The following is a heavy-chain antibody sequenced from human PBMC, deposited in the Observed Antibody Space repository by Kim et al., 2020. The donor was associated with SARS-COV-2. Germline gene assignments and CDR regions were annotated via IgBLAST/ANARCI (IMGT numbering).Heavy chain of an antibody. Sequence: GGSLRLSCAASGFTFSDYYMSWFRQAPGKGLEWVSYISSSSSYTNYADSVKGRFTISRDNAKNSLYLQMNSLRAEDTAVYYCARDPRFTMIVVYGMDVWGQGTTVTVSS. D-gene: IGHD3-22*01. J-gene: IGHJ6*02. CDR1: GFTFSDYY. CDR3: ARDPRFTMIVVYGMDV. CDR2: ISSSSSYT. V-gene: IGHV3-11*05.